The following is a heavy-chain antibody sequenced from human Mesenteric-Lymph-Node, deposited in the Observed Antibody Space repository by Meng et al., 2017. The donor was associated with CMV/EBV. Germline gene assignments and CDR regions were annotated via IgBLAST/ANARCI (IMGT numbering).Heavy chain of an antibody. Sequence: SETLSLTCTVSGGSISSSSYYWGWTRQPPGKGLEWIGSIYYSGSTYYNPSLRSRVTISVDTSKNQFSLKLSSVTAADTAVYYCARDQYYDFWSGDMGGMDVWGQGTTVTVSS. V-gene: IGHV4-39*07. CDR2: IYYSGST. CDR1: GGSISSSSYY. D-gene: IGHD3-3*01. CDR3: ARDQYYDFWSGDMGGMDV. J-gene: IGHJ6*02.